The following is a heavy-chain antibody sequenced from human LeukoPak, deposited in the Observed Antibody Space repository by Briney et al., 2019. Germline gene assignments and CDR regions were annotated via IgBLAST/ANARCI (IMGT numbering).Heavy chain of an antibody. J-gene: IGHJ4*02. CDR3: ARSEYYYGSGSYYSDY. D-gene: IGHD3-10*01. Sequence: SETLSLTCAVYGGSFGGYYWSWIRQPPGKGLEWNGEINHSGSTNYNPSLESRVTISVDTSKNQYSLKLSSVTAADTAVYYCARSEYYYGSGSYYSDYWGRGTLVSVSS. CDR1: GGSFGGYY. CDR2: INHSGST. V-gene: IGHV4-34*01.